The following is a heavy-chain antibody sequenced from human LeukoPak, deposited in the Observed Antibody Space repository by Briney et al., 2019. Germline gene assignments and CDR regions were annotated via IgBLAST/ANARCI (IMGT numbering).Heavy chain of an antibody. CDR1: GFTFSSYW. Sequence: GGSLRLSCAASGFTFSSYWTSWVRQAPGKGLEWVANIKQDGSEKYYVDSVKGRFTISRDNAKNSLYLQMNSLRAEDTAVYYCARVIIRYFDWLLRIYYYYYMDVWGKGTTVTISS. D-gene: IGHD3-9*01. V-gene: IGHV3-7*01. J-gene: IGHJ6*03. CDR3: ARVIIRYFDWLLRIYYYYYMDV. CDR2: IKQDGSEK.